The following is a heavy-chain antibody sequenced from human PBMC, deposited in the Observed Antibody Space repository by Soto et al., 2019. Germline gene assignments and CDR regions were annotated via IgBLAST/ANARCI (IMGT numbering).Heavy chain of an antibody. CDR3: ATCSGGSCYYYYGMDV. Sequence: QVQLQESGPGLVKPSGTLSLTCAVSGGSISSSNWWSWVRQPPGKGLEWIGEIYHSGSTNHNPSLKSRVTISVDKSKNHFSSKLSSVTAADTAVYYCATCSGGSCYYYYGMDVWGQGTTVTVSS. CDR1: GGSISSSNW. CDR2: IYHSGST. D-gene: IGHD2-15*01. J-gene: IGHJ6*02. V-gene: IGHV4-4*02.